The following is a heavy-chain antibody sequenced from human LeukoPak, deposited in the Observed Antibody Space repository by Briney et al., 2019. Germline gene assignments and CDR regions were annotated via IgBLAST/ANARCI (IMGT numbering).Heavy chain of an antibody. D-gene: IGHD3-22*01. CDR1: GGSFSGYY. CDR3: ARNYDSSGYYGETTDAFDI. V-gene: IGHV4-34*01. Sequence: SETLSLTCAVYGGSFSGYYWSWIRQPPGKGLEWIGEINHSGSTNYNPSPKSRVTISVDTSKNQFSLRLSSVTAADTAVYYCARNYDSSGYYGETTDAFDIWGQGTMVTVSS. J-gene: IGHJ3*02. CDR2: INHSGST.